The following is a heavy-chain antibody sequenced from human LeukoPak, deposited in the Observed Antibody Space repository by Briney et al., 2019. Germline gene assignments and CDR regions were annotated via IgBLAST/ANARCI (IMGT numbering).Heavy chain of an antibody. CDR3: ARGPTYYDILTGYYMERFLVDDY. CDR2: IIPIFGTA. V-gene: IGHV1-69*13. CDR1: GGTFSSYA. Sequence: SVKVSCKASGGTFSSYAISWVRQAPGQGLEWMGGIIPIFGTANYAQKFQGRVTITADESTSTVYMELSSLRSEDTAVYYCARGPTYYDILTGYYMERFLVDDYWGQGTLVTVSS. J-gene: IGHJ4*02. D-gene: IGHD3-9*01.